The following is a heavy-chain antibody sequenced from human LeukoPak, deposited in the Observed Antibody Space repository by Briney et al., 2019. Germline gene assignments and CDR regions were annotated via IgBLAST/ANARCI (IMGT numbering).Heavy chain of an antibody. D-gene: IGHD5-12*01. CDR2: IYYSGST. J-gene: IGHJ4*02. CDR1: GGSMNNYY. V-gene: IGHV4-59*08. CDR3: ARQAWLLDY. Sequence: SETLSLTCTVSGGSMNNYYWTWIRQPPGRGLEWIGHIYYSGSTYYNPSLRSRVTISVDTSKNQFTLKLNSVTAADTAVYYCARQAWLLDYWGQGALVTVPS.